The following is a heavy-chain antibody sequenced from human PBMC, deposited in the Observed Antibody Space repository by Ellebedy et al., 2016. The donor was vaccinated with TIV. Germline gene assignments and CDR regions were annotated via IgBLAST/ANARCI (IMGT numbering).Heavy chain of an antibody. J-gene: IGHJ5*02. Sequence: SETLSLXXTVSGGSISSYYWSWIRQPPGKGLEWIGYIYYSGSTNYNPSLKSRVTISVDTSKNQFSLKLSSVTAADTAVYYCARSVTTIFGVVINNWFDPWGQGTLVTVSS. CDR1: GGSISSYY. CDR3: ARSVTTIFGVVINNWFDP. D-gene: IGHD3-3*01. V-gene: IGHV4-59*01. CDR2: IYYSGST.